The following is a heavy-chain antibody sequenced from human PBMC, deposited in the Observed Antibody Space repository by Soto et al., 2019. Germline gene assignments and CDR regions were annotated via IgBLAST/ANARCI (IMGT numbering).Heavy chain of an antibody. Sequence: GESLKISCKGSGYSFTTYWINWVRQMPGRGVEWMGRIDPSDSYTNYSPSFQGHVSISADKSTSTAYLQWSSLQASDTARYYCARLGWGIAAGGPNYFYYYGMDVWGQGTTVTVSS. CDR3: ARLGWGIAAGGPNYFYYYGMDV. D-gene: IGHD6-13*01. CDR2: IDPSDSYT. J-gene: IGHJ6*02. V-gene: IGHV5-10-1*01. CDR1: GYSFTTYW.